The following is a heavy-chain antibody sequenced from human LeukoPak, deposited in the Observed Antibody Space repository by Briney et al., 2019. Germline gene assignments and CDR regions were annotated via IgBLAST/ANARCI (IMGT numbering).Heavy chain of an antibody. Sequence: ASVKVSCKASGYTFSGYYMHWVRQAPGQGFEWMGWINPKSGGTSYAQKFQGRVTMTRDTSITTAYMDLSRLRSDDTAVYYCARARYRSSWYFDCWGQGTLVTVSS. CDR1: GYTFSGYY. J-gene: IGHJ4*02. CDR3: ARARYRSSWYFDC. CDR2: INPKSGGT. D-gene: IGHD6-13*01. V-gene: IGHV1-2*02.